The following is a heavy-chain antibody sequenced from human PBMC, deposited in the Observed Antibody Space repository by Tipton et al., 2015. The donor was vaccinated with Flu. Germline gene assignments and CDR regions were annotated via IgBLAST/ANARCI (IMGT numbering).Heavy chain of an antibody. CDR2: ISYDGSNK. D-gene: IGHD1-26*01. CDR3: SRSGGSSGSYYSFYGMAV. J-gene: IGHJ6*02. V-gene: IGHV3-30*03. CDR1: GFTFSSYG. Sequence: SLRLSCAASGFTFSSYGMHWVRQAPGKGLEWVAVISYDGSNKYYADSVKGRFTISRDNSKNTLYLQMNSLRAEDTAVHYCSRSGGSSGSYYSFYGMAVWGQGTTVTVSS.